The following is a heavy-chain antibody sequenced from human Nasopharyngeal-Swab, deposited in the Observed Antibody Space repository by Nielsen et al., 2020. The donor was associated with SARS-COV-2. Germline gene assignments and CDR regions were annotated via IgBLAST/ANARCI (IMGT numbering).Heavy chain of an antibody. CDR1: GFTFSSYW. D-gene: IGHD3-16*01. J-gene: IGHJ5*02. CDR2: INSDGSST. Sequence: GESLKISCAASGFTFSSYWMHWVRQAPGKGLVWVSRINSDGSSTSYADSVKGRFTISRDNAKNTLYLQMNSLRGDDTAMYYCAKPPMGDLRGWFDPWGQGTLVTVSS. CDR3: AKPPMGDLRGWFDP. V-gene: IGHV3-74*01.